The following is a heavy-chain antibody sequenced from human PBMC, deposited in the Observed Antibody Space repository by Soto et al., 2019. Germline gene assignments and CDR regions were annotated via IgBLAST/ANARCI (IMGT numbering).Heavy chain of an antibody. J-gene: IGHJ5*02. CDR2: INHSGST. CDR1: GGSLSGYY. D-gene: IGHD6-13*01. V-gene: IGHV4-34*01. CDR3: ARGVAAAGTRGDWFDP. Sequence: SETLSLTCAVYGGSLSGYYWSWIRQPPGKGLEWIGEINHSGSTNYNPSLKSRVTISVDTSKNQFSLKLSSVTAADTAVYYCARGVAAAGTRGDWFDPWGQGTLVTVSS.